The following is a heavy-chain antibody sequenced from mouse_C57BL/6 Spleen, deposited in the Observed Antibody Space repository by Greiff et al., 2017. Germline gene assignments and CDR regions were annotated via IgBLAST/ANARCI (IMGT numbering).Heavy chain of an antibody. V-gene: IGHV1-26*01. D-gene: IGHD2-4*01. CDR1: GYTFTDYY. J-gene: IGHJ2*01. CDR3: SRSFYDYDERDDY. Sequence: VQLKQSGPELVKPGASVKISCKASGYTFTDYYMNWVKQSHGKSLEWIGDINPNNGGTSYNQKFKGKATLTVDKSSSTAYMALRSLTSEDSAVYYCSRSFYDYDERDDYWGQGTTLTVSS. CDR2: INPNNGGT.